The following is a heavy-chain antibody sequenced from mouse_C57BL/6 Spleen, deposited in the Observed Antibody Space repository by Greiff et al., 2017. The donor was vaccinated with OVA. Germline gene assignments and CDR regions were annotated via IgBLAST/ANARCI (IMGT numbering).Heavy chain of an antibody. CDR2: IYPGDGDN. V-gene: IGHV1-82*01. J-gene: IGHJ1*03. CDR1: GYAFSSSW. CDR3: ERNDCGSSPYGDV. Sequence: QVQLQQSGPELVKPGASVKISCKASGYAFSSSWMNWVKQRPGKGLEWIGRIYPGDGDNNYNGKFKGKATLTADTSSSTAYMQLSSLTSEDSAVYVCERNDCGSSPYGDVWGTGTTGTVSA. D-gene: IGHD1-1*01.